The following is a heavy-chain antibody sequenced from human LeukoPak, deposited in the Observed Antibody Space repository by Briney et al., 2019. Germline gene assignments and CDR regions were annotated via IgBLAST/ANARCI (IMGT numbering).Heavy chain of an antibody. V-gene: IGHV3-9*01. J-gene: IGHJ4*02. CDR2: ISWNSGSI. D-gene: IGHD6-19*01. CDR1: GFTFDDYA. CDR3: ARARSSGWFASADF. Sequence: GGSLRLSCAASGFTFDDYAMHWVRQAPGKGLEWVSGISWNSGSIGYADSVKGRFTISRDNAKNSLYLQMNSLRAEDTAVYYCARARSSGWFASADFWGQGSLVTVSS.